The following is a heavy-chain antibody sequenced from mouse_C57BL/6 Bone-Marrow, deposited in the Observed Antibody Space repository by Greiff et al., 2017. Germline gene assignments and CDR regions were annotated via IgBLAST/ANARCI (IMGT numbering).Heavy chain of an antibody. CDR2: IYPRSGNT. V-gene: IGHV1-81*01. CDR1: GYTFTSYG. CDR3: ARGKDFWYFDV. J-gene: IGHJ1*03. Sequence: QVQLQQSGAELARPGASVKLSCKASGYTFTSYGISWVKQRTGQGLEWIGEIYPRSGNTYYNEKFKGKATLTADKSSRTAYMELRSLTSEDSAVYFCARGKDFWYFDVWGTGTTVTVSS.